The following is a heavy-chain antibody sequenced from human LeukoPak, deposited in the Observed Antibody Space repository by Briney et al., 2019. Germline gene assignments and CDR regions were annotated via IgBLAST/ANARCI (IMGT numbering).Heavy chain of an antibody. CDR3: AKFRGWSQENWYFDL. CDR2: ISGSGGST. Sequence: GGSLRLSCAASGFIFSSYAMSWVRQAPGKGLEWVSAISGSGGSTYYADSVKGRFTISRGSFKNTLYLQMDSLRAEDTAVYYCAKFRGWSQENWYFDLWGRGTLVTVSS. CDR1: GFIFSSYA. D-gene: IGHD6-19*01. J-gene: IGHJ2*01. V-gene: IGHV3-23*01.